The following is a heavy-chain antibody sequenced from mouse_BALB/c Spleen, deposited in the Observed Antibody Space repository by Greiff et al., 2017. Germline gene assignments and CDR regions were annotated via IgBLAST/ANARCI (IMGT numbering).Heavy chain of an antibody. V-gene: IGHV1-69*02. CDR1: GYTFTSYW. J-gene: IGHJ2*01. CDR2: IDPSDSYT. Sequence: QVTLKVSGAELVKPGASVKLSCKASGYTFTSYWMHWVKQRPGQGLEWIGEIDPSDSYTNYNQKFKGKATLTVDKSSSTAYMQLSSLTSEDSAVYYCALRDYWGQGTTLTVSS. CDR3: ALRDY.